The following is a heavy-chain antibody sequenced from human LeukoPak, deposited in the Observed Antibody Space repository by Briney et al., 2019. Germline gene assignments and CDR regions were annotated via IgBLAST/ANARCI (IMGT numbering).Heavy chain of an antibody. Sequence: PGGSLRLSCAASGFTVSSNYMSWVRQAPGKGLEWVSTLYSGGNRYYADSVKGRFTISRDNSKNTLYLQMNSLRAEDTAVYYCAKLARIAAAGTDPSPFDYWGQGTLVTVSS. J-gene: IGHJ4*02. V-gene: IGHV3-53*01. CDR3: AKLARIAAAGTDPSPFDY. CDR2: LYSGGNR. D-gene: IGHD6-13*01. CDR1: GFTVSSNY.